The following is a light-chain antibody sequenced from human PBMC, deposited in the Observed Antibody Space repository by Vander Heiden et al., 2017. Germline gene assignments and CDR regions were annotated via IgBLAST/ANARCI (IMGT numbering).Light chain of an antibody. V-gene: IGLV2-14*01. CDR3: SSYSVITTSFV. J-gene: IGLJ1*01. Sequence: QSALPQPASVSESPGQSITISCTGSSSDIGDYNFVSWYQQRPGKAPKLVIYEVRHRPSGVSHRFSGSKSGNTASLTISGLQTEDEADYYCSSYSVITTSFVFGTGTAVIVL. CDR1: SSDIGDYNF. CDR2: EVR.